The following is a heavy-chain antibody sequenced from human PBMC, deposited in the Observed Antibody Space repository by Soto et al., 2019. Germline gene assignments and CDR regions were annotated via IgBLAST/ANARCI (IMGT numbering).Heavy chain of an antibody. D-gene: IGHD4-17*01. CDR3: ARDRVREYCSTSCYGSWASDI. V-gene: IGHV1-69*06. Sequence: SVKVSCKASAGTFSTYALNWVRQAPGQGLEWIGGIIPIFGTANCADNLQGRVTITAVKRTRTASMELDNMRSDDTAVYYCARDRVREYCSTSCYGSWASDIWGQRKIVPVSS. J-gene: IGHJ3*02. CDR1: AGTFSTYA. CDR2: IIPIFGTA.